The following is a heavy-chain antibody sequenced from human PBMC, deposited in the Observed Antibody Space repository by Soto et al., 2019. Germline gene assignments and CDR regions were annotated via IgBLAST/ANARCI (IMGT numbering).Heavy chain of an antibody. CDR2: ISYDGSNK. Sequence: EGSLILACATAGFTLNSYAMHCFLQSPGKGLEWVAVISYDGSNKYYADSVKGRFTISRDNSKNTLYLQMNSLRAEDTAVYYCARDQSGWAAAGTSWFDPWGQGTLVTVSS. J-gene: IGHJ5*02. D-gene: IGHD6-13*01. V-gene: IGHV3-30-3*01. CDR3: ARDQSGWAAAGTSWFDP. CDR1: GFTLNSYA.